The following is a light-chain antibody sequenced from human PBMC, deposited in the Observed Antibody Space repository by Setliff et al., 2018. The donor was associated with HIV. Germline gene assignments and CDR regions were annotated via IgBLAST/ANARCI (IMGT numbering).Light chain of an antibody. Sequence: QSALTQPASVSGSPGQSITISCTGTSSDVGGSNYVSRYQQHPGKAPKLMIYGVINRPSGVSDRFSGSKSGNTASLTISGLQAEDEAHYYCSSYTSSVTLYVVFGGGTKVTVL. J-gene: IGLJ2*01. CDR3: SSYTSSVTLYVV. V-gene: IGLV2-14*01. CDR2: GVI. CDR1: SSDVGGSNY.